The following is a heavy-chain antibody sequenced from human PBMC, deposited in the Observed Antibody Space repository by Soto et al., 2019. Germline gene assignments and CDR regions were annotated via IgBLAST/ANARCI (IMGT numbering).Heavy chain of an antibody. V-gene: IGHV4-34*01. CDR1: GGSSTDYY. J-gene: IGHJ4*02. Sequence: SETLSLTCDVYGGSSTDYYWSWIRQPPGKGLEWIGEVDHSGSPNYTPSLKSRVTISVDTSKKQFSLKLSSVTAADTAVYYCAITYFNHWSNYYALSPSDYWGQGTQVTVSS. CDR2: VDHSGSP. D-gene: IGHD3-3*01. CDR3: AITYFNHWSNYYALSPSDY.